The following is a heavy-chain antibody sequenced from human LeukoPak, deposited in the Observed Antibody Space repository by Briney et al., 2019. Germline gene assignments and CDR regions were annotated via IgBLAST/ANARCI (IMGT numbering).Heavy chain of an antibody. J-gene: IGHJ4*02. Sequence: GRSMRLSCAASGFTFSSYAMHWVRQAPGKGLEWVAVISYDGSNKYYADSVKGRFTISRDNSKNTLYLQMNSLRAEDTAVYYCAKDLDYYDSSAQPFDYWGQGSLVTVSS. CDR2: ISYDGSNK. CDR3: AKDLDYYDSSAQPFDY. V-gene: IGHV3-30*18. D-gene: IGHD3-22*01. CDR1: GFTFSSYA.